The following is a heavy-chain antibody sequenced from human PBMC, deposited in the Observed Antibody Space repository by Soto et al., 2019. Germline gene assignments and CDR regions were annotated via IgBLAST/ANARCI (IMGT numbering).Heavy chain of an antibody. Sequence: QVQLVQSGAEVKKPGASVKVSCKASGYTFTSYGISWVRQAPGQGLEWMGWISAYNGDTNYAQKLQGRVTMTTDTSTSTAYRELRRLRSDDTAVYYCARAGGPPIWSGSLGGDYWGQGTLVTVSS. J-gene: IGHJ4*02. CDR1: GYTFTSYG. D-gene: IGHD3-3*01. CDR2: ISAYNGDT. CDR3: ARAGGPPIWSGSLGGDY. V-gene: IGHV1-18*01.